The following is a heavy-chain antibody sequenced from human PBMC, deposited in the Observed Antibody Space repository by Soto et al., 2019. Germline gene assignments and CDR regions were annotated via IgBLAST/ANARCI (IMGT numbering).Heavy chain of an antibody. Sequence: VQLLESGGGLVQPGGSLRLSCAASGFTFSSYGMHWVRQAPGKGLEWVAVISYDGSNKYYADSVKGRFTISRDNSKNTLYLQMNSLRAEDTAVYYCAKDQVGGVYSSSPGDFYYGMDVWGQGTTVTVSS. CDR1: GFTFSSYG. V-gene: IGHV3-30*18. D-gene: IGHD6-6*01. CDR3: AKDQVGGVYSSSPGDFYYGMDV. CDR2: ISYDGSNK. J-gene: IGHJ6*02.